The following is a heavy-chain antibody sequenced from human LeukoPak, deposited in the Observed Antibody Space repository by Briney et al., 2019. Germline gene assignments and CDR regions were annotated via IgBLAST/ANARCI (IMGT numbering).Heavy chain of an antibody. Sequence: PGGSLRLSCAASGFTFSDYYMSWIRQAPGKGLEWVSYISSSGSTIYYADSVKGRFTISRDNAKNSLYLQMNSLRAEDTAVYYCAKDGQWLVPLYYYYMDVWGKGTTVTISS. J-gene: IGHJ6*03. D-gene: IGHD6-19*01. CDR2: ISSSGSTI. V-gene: IGHV3-11*04. CDR3: AKDGQWLVPLYYYYMDV. CDR1: GFTFSDYY.